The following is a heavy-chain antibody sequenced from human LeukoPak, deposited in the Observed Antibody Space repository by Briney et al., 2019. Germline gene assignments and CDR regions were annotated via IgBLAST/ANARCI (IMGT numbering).Heavy chain of an antibody. CDR3: ARDFGYDYMDYGMDV. CDR1: GLTFSGYD. D-gene: IGHD3-22*01. Sequence: GGSLRLSCAASGLTFSGYDMHWVRQAPGKGPEWVAVMSYGGQNERYADSVKGRFTVSRDNPKNTVYLEMNSLRAEDTAVYYCARDFGYDYMDYGMDVWGQGTTVTVSS. CDR2: MSYGGQNE. J-gene: IGHJ6*02. V-gene: IGHV3-30*03.